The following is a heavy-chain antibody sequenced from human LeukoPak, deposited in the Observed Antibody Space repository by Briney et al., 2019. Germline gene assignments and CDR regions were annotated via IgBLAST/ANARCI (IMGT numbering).Heavy chain of an antibody. D-gene: IGHD2-15*01. J-gene: IGHJ5*02. Sequence: PSETLSLTCTVSGGSISSGDYYWSWIRQPPGKGLEWIGYIYYSGSTYYNPSLKSRVTISVDTSKNQFSLKLSSVTAADTAVYYCARSQGGVAYNWFDPWGQGTLVTVSS. V-gene: IGHV4-30-4*08. CDR3: ARSQGGVAYNWFDP. CDR1: GGSISSGDYY. CDR2: IYYSGST.